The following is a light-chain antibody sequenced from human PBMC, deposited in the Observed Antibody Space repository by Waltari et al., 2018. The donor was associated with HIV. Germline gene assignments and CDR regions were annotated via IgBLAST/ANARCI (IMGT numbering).Light chain of an antibody. CDR2: GAS. Sequence: ENVLTQSPGTLSLSPGQRATLSCRASQSVSGSYLAWYQQRSGQAPRLLIYGASSRATGIPDRFTGSGSGTDFTLSISRLEPEDFAMYYCQDYCSSRMFGQGTKVEIK. CDR1: QSVSGSY. J-gene: IGKJ1*01. V-gene: IGKV3-20*01. CDR3: QDYCSSRM.